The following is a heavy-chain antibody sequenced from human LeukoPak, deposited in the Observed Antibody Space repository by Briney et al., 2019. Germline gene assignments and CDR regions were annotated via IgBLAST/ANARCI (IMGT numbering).Heavy chain of an antibody. CDR2: ISSSSSYI. Sequence: GGSLRLSCAASGFTFSSYNMNWGRQAPGKGLEWVSSISSSSSYIYYADSVKGRFTISRDNAKNSLYLQMNSLRAEDTAVYYCARDLCTVTTCDNWFDPWGQGTLVTVSS. CDR3: ARDLCTVTTCDNWFDP. CDR1: GFTFSSYN. V-gene: IGHV3-21*01. J-gene: IGHJ5*02. D-gene: IGHD4-17*01.